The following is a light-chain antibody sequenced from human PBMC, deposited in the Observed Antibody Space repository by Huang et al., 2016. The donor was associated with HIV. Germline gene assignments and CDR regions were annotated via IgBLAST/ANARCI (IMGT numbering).Light chain of an antibody. J-gene: IGKJ2*01. CDR1: QSVATY. Sequence: EIIMTQSPATLSLSPGEAASLSCRANQSVATYLAWYLLRPGQSPRILIFGSSTRAHGLPGRFRGSGSGTQFTLTVIGMQSEDFAVYYCQQYHNWPYTFGQGTKLEI. CDR2: GSS. CDR3: QQYHNWPYT. V-gene: IGKV3-15*01.